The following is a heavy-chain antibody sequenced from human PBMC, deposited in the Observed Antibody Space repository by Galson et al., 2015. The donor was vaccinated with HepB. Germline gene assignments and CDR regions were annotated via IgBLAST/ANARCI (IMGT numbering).Heavy chain of an antibody. CDR2: IYHSGSA. CDR3: VRGTSIVVVLIVKGWFDP. V-gene: IGHV4-30-4*01. J-gene: IGHJ5*02. CDR1: GGSISSGDYY. Sequence: LSLTCTVSGGSISSGDYYWSWIRQPPGKGLEWIGYIYHSGSAYYNPSLKSRAVISVDTSKNQFSLKLSSVTAADTAVYYCVRGTSIVVVLIVKGWFDPWGQGTLVTVSS. D-gene: IGHD2-2*01.